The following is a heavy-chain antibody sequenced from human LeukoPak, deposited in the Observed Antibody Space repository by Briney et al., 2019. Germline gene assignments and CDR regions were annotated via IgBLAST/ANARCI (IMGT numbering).Heavy chain of an antibody. D-gene: IGHD2-2*01. CDR2: ISSSSSYI. J-gene: IGHJ4*02. CDR3: ARDGYCSSTSCSYDY. Sequence: GGSLRLSCAASGFTFSSMNWVSQAPGKGLEWVSSISSSSSYIYYADSVKGRFTISRDNAKNSLYLQMNSLRAEDTAVYYCARDGYCSSTSCSYDYWGQGTLVTVSS. CDR1: GFTFSS. V-gene: IGHV3-21*01.